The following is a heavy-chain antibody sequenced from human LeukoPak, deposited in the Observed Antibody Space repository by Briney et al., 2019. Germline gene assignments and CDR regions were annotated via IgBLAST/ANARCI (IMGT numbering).Heavy chain of an antibody. Sequence: GGSLRLSCAASGFTFSSYEMNWVRQAPGKGLEWVSYISSSGSTIYYADSVKGRFTISRDNAKNSVDLQMNSLRVEDTAVYYCARAQAEGSGIVVVPAARPRGHYFDYWGQGTLVTVSS. J-gene: IGHJ4*02. CDR1: GFTFSSYE. V-gene: IGHV3-48*03. CDR3: ARAQAEGSGIVVVPAARPRGHYFDY. CDR2: ISSSGSTI. D-gene: IGHD2-2*01.